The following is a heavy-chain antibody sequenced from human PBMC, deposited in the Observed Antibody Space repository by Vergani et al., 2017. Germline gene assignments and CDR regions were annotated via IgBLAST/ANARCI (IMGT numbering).Heavy chain of an antibody. CDR2: IKSDGSTT. CDR1: GFTFSSYW. Sequence: EVQLVESGGGLVQPGGSLRLSCVASGFTFSSYWMHWVRQAPGKGLVWVSRIKSDGSTTTYADSVKGRFTVSRDNSKNTLSLQMNSLRAEDTAVYYCARDDGYSYYFDYWGQGTLVTVSS. D-gene: IGHD5-18*01. V-gene: IGHV3-74*01. J-gene: IGHJ4*02. CDR3: ARDDGYSYYFDY.